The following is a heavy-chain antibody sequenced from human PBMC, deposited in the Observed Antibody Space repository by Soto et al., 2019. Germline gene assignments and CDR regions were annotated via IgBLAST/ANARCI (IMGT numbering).Heavy chain of an antibody. CDR2: IDPSDSYT. V-gene: IGHV5-10-1*01. CDR3: ARHLPTGGPIVCRYF. CDR1: GYSIPNHC. Sequence: CNRAGYSIPNHCIPLVSTKQGKILEWMGKIDPSDSYTNYSPSFQGHVTISADKSITTAYLQWSSLKASDTAMYYCARHLPTGGPIVCRYF. D-gene: IGHD2-8*02. J-gene: IGHJ4*01.